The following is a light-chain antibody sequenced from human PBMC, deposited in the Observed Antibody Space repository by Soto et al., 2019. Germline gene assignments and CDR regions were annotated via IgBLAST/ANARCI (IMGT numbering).Light chain of an antibody. CDR3: QQYNSYSWT. Sequence: DIQMTQSPSTLSASVGDRVTITCRASQSISSWLAWYQQKPGKAPKLLIYKASSLESGVPSRFSGSGSGTEFTLTIRSLQPDDFATYYCQQYNSYSWTFGQGTKV. J-gene: IGKJ1*01. CDR1: QSISSW. V-gene: IGKV1-5*03. CDR2: KAS.